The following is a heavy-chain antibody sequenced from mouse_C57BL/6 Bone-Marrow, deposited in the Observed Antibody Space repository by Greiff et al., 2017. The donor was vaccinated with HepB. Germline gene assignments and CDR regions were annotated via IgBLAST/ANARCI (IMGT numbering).Heavy chain of an antibody. CDR2: IHPNSGST. CDR3: ARSYYDYGSDY. V-gene: IGHV1-64*01. CDR1: GYTFTSYW. D-gene: IGHD2-4*01. Sequence: QVQLQQPGAELVKPGASVKLSCKASGYTFTSYWMHWVKQRPGQGLEWIGMIHPNSGSTNYNEKFKSKATLTVDKSSSTAYMQLSSLTSEDSAVYYCARSYYDYGSDYWGQGTTLTVSS. J-gene: IGHJ2*01.